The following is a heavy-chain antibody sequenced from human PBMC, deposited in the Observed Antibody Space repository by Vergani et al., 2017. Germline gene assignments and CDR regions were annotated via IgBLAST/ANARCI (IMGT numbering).Heavy chain of an antibody. J-gene: IGHJ6*02. D-gene: IGHD2-2*02. CDR1: GFTVTSHY. Sequence: EVQLVESGGGLVQPGGSLRLSCTASGFTVTSHYMSWVRQAPGKGLECVSIIYSGGDTDYADSVKGRFIISRDTFKNTVYLQMNSLRAEDTAVYYCAKDLGRYCSSTSCYNGMDVWGQGTTVTVSS. CDR3: AKDLGRYCSSTSCYNGMDV. CDR2: IYSGGDT. V-gene: IGHV3-66*02.